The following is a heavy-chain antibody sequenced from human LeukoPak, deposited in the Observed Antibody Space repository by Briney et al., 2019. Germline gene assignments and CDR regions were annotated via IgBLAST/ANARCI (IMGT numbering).Heavy chain of an antibody. Sequence: GGSLRLSCVASGISFSYYDMHWVRQAPGKGLEWVAIISYDGSKKFYAESVKGRFTISRDNSKNTLYLQMNSLRAEDTAVYYCAKDAGSGVYYYGMDVWGQGTTVTVSS. CDR2: ISYDGSKK. V-gene: IGHV3-30*18. J-gene: IGHJ6*02. CDR1: GISFSYYD. CDR3: AKDAGSGVYYYGMDV. D-gene: IGHD3-3*01.